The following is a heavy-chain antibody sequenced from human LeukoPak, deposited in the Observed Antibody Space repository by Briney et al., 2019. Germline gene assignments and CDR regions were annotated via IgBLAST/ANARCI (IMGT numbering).Heavy chain of an antibody. CDR2: ISWNSGSI. J-gene: IGHJ4*02. V-gene: IGHV3-9*01. CDR3: AKGEWAPGYSYGCLDY. D-gene: IGHD5-18*01. Sequence: PGGSLRLSCAASGFTFDDYAMHWVRQAPGKGLEWVSGISWNSGSIGYADSVKGRFTISRDNAKNSLYLQMNSLRAEDTALYYCAKGEWAPGYSYGCLDYWGQGTLVTVSS. CDR1: GFTFDDYA.